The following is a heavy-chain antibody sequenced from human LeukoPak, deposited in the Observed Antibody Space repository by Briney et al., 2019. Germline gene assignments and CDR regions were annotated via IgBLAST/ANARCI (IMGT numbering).Heavy chain of an antibody. CDR1: GFTFSIYW. Sequence: GGSLRLSCAASGFTFSIYWMSWVRQAPGKGLEWVANTKQDGSEKYYVDSVKGRFTISRDNAKNSLYLQMNSLRAEDTAVYYCARESYYDFWSGYEFDYWGQGTLVTVSS. CDR2: TKQDGSEK. V-gene: IGHV3-7*01. CDR3: ARESYYDFWSGYEFDY. J-gene: IGHJ4*02. D-gene: IGHD3-3*01.